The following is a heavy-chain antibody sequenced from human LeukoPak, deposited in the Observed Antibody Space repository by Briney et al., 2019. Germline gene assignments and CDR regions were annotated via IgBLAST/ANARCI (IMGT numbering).Heavy chain of an antibody. Sequence: SVKVSCTASGVTFSNYAISWVRQAPGQGLEWMGAIIPIFGTANYAQTFQGRVTITADESTSTAYMELSSLRSEDTAVYYCARILSSSWYEYFHHWGQGTLVTVSS. CDR1: GVTFSNYA. V-gene: IGHV1-69*01. CDR2: IIPIFGTA. J-gene: IGHJ1*01. CDR3: ARILSSSWYEYFHH. D-gene: IGHD6-19*01.